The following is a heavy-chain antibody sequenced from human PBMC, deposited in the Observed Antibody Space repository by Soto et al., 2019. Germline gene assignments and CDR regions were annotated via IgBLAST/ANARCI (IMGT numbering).Heavy chain of an antibody. J-gene: IGHJ5*02. Sequence: GGSLRLSCSASGFTFSSYAMHWVRQAPGKGLEYVSAISSNGGSTYYADSVKGRFTISRDNSKNTLYLQMSSLRAEDTAVYYCVKDIVRAYSSSLDWFDPWGQGTLVTVSS. CDR2: ISSNGGST. CDR1: GFTFSSYA. CDR3: VKDIVRAYSSSLDWFDP. D-gene: IGHD6-6*01. V-gene: IGHV3-64D*08.